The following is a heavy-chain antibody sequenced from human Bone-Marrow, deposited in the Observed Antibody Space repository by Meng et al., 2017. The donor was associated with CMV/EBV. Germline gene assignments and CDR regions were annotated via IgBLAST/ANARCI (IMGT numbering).Heavy chain of an antibody. J-gene: IGHJ1*01. CDR2: IYYSGST. D-gene: IGHD6-13*01. CDR1: GGSISSGDYY. Sequence: SETLSLTCTVSGGSISSGDYYWSWIRQPPGKGLEWIGYIYYSGSTYYNPSLKSRVTISVDTSKNQFSLKLSSVTAADTAVYYCAKRRIAAAGDFQDWGQGTLVTGSS. CDR3: AKRRIAAAGDFQD. V-gene: IGHV4-30-4*08.